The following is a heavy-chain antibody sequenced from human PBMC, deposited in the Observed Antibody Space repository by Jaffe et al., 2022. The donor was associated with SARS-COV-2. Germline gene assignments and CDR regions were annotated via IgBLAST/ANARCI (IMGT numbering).Heavy chain of an antibody. CDR2: IYTSGST. J-gene: IGHJ4*02. Sequence: QVQLQESGPGLVKPSETLSLTCTVSGGSISSYYWSWIRQPAGKGLEWIGRIYTSGSTNYNPSLKSRVTMSVDTSKNQFSLKLSSVTAADTAVYYCARASAMWFGESKPAYYFDYWGQGTLVTVSS. CDR3: ARASAMWFGESKPAYYFDY. V-gene: IGHV4-4*07. CDR1: GGSISSYY. D-gene: IGHD3-10*01.